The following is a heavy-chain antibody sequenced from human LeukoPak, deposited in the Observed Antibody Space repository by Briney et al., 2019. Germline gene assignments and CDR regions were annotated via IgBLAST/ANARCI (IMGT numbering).Heavy chain of an antibody. CDR2: IWYDGSNK. CDR3: AREVEDGYNPLLDY. Sequence: GGSLRLSCAASGFTFSSYGMHWVRQAPGKGLEWVAVIWYDGSNKYYADSVKGRFTISRDNSKNTLYLQMNSLRAEDTAVYYCAREVEDGYNPLLDYWGQGTLVTVSS. V-gene: IGHV3-33*01. J-gene: IGHJ4*02. CDR1: GFTFSSYG. D-gene: IGHD5-24*01.